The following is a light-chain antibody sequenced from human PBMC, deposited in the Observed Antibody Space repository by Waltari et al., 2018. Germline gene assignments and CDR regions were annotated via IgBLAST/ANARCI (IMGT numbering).Light chain of an antibody. CDR3: AAWDDSLSGLV. CDR1: TSNIGTNY. Sequence: QSVLTQPPSASGAPGQWVTISCSGSTSNIGTNYVYWYQHLPGMAPQLLIYTNARRPSGVSDRFDGSKSGTSASLAIRGLRSEDEAHYYCAAWDDSLSGLVFGGGTKVTV. CDR2: TNA. V-gene: IGLV1-47*01. J-gene: IGLJ2*01.